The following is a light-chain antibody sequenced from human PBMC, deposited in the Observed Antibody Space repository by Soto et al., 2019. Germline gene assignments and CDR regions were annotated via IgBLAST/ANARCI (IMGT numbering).Light chain of an antibody. Sequence: NFMLTQPHSVSESPGKTVTISCTRSSGSIASNYVQWYQQRPGSSPTTVIYEDNQRPSGVPDRFSGSIDSSSNSASLTISGLKTDDAADYYCQSYDSSNWVFGGGTKVTVL. CDR2: EDN. CDR3: QSYDSSNWV. CDR1: SGSIASNY. V-gene: IGLV6-57*01. J-gene: IGLJ3*02.